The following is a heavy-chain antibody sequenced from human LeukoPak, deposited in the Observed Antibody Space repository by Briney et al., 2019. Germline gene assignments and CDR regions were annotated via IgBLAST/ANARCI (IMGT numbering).Heavy chain of an antibody. D-gene: IGHD3-22*01. V-gene: IGHV3-7*01. J-gene: IGHJ4*02. CDR3: ARDGPSGYYAYYSDY. CDR2: IKQDGSEK. CDR1: GFTFSNSW. Sequence: GGSLRLSCAASGFTFSNSWMSWVRQAPGKGLEWVANIKQDGSEKYYVDSVKGRFTISRDNAKNSLYLQLNSLRAEDTAVYYCARDGPSGYYAYYSDYWGQGTLVTVSS.